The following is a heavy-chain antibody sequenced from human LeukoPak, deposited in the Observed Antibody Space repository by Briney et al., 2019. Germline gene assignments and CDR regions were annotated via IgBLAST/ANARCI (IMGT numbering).Heavy chain of an antibody. J-gene: IGHJ3*02. D-gene: IGHD2-2*01. CDR2: INHSGST. Sequence: SETLSLTCAVYGGSFSGYYWSWIRQPPGKGLEWIGEINHSGSTNYNPSLKSRVTISVDTSKNQFSLKLSSVTAADTAVYYCARHAVVPAAMLVGAFDIWGQGTMVTVSS. CDR3: ARHAVVPAAMLVGAFDI. V-gene: IGHV4-34*01. CDR1: GGSFSGYY.